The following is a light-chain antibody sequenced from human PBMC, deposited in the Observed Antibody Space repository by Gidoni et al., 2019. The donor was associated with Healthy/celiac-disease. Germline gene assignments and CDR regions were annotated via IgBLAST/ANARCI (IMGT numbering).Light chain of an antibody. CDR2: GNS. CDR3: QSYDSSLRGWV. J-gene: IGLJ3*02. Sequence: QSVLTQPPSVSGAPGQRVTISCTGSSSNIRAGYDVHWYQQLPGTAPKLLTYGNSNQPSGVPDRFSGSKSGTSASLAITGLQAEDEADYYCQSYDSSLRGWVFGGGTKLTVL. CDR1: SSNIRAGYD. V-gene: IGLV1-40*01.